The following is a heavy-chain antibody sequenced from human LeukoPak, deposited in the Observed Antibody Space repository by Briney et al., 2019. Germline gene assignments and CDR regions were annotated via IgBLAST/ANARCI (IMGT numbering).Heavy chain of an antibody. CDR3: ARDWGYSGYDYVEDY. Sequence: QPGRSLRLPCAASGFTFSSYAMHWVRQAPGKGLEWVAVISYDGSNKYYADSVKGRFTISRDNSKNTLYLQMNSLRAEDTAVYYCARDWGYSGYDYVEDYWGQGTLVTVSS. CDR2: ISYDGSNK. V-gene: IGHV3-30*04. CDR1: GFTFSSYA. J-gene: IGHJ4*02. D-gene: IGHD5-12*01.